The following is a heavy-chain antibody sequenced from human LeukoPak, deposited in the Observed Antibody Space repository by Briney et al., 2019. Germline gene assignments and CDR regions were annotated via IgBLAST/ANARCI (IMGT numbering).Heavy chain of an antibody. V-gene: IGHV1-46*01. CDR2: INPSGGST. CDR1: GYTFTSYY. J-gene: IGHJ4*02. Sequence: AASVKVSCKASGYTFTSYYMHWVRQAPGQGLEWMGIINPSGGSTIYAQKFQGRVTMTEDTSTDTAYMELSSLRSEDTAVYYCATLSRSWYVGLDYWGQGTLVTVSS. CDR3: ATLSRSWYVGLDY. D-gene: IGHD6-13*01.